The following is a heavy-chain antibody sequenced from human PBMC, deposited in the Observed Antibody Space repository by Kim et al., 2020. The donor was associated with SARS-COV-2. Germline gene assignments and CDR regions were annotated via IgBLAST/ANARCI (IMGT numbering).Heavy chain of an antibody. CDR1: GYTFTGYY. D-gene: IGHD4-17*01. Sequence: ASVKVSCKASGYTFTGYYMHWVRQAPGQGLEWMGRINPNSGGTNYAQKFQGRVTMTRDTSISTAYMELSRLRSDDTAVYYCARGLGYGGNSGFDYWGQGTLVTVSS. CDR3: ARGLGYGGNSGFDY. V-gene: IGHV1-2*06. CDR2: INPNSGGT. J-gene: IGHJ4*02.